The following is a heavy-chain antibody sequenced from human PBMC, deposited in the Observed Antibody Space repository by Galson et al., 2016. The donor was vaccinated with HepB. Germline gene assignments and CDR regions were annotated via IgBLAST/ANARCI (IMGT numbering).Heavy chain of an antibody. CDR3: ARDAVAVAGTLHFYFYGMDV. J-gene: IGHJ6*02. CDR2: IVPILGMS. Sequence: SVKVSCKASGGTFSSYAFSWVRQAPGQGLEWMGRIVPILGMSNYAQKFQGRVTITADNSTSTVNMELSSLRSEDPAVYYCARDAVAVAGTLHFYFYGMDVWGQGTTVTVSS. CDR1: GGTFSSYA. V-gene: IGHV1-69*04. D-gene: IGHD6-19*01.